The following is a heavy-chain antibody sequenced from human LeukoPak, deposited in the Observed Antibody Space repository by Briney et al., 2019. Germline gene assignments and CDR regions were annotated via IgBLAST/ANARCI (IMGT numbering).Heavy chain of an antibody. V-gene: IGHV1-2*02. CDR1: GYTFTGYS. CDR2: INPNSGGT. J-gene: IGHJ5*02. D-gene: IGHD6-6*01. CDR3: ARVPRDYTSSSGFDP. Sequence: ASVKVSCKAYGYTFTGYSMHWVRQAPGQGLEWMAWINPNSGGTNYAQKFQGRVTVTRDTSISTAYMELSRLTSDDTAVYYCARVPRDYTSSSGFDPWGQGTLVTVSS.